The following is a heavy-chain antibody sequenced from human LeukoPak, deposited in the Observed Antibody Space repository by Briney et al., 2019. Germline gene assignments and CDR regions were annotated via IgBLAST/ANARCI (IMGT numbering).Heavy chain of an antibody. CDR3: TADPPSNN. D-gene: IGHD2/OR15-2a*01. V-gene: IGHV3-15*01. CDR2: IKSKTDGGAT. CDR1: GFTFNNAW. J-gene: IGHJ4*02. Sequence: NPGGSLRLSCAASGFTFNNAWMSWVRQAPGKGLEWNGRIKSKTDGGATDCAAPVKGRFTISRDDSENTLYLQMNSLKTEDTAVYYCTADPPSNNWGQGTLVTVSS.